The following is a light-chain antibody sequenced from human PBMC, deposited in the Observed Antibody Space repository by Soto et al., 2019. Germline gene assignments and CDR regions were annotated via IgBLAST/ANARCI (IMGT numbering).Light chain of an antibody. CDR1: QSVTTY. CDR2: DAS. CDR3: QQRSNWPWT. J-gene: IGKJ1*01. Sequence: ETVLTQSPATLSSSPRERVTLSCRASQSVTTYLAWYQHKPGQAPRLLIYDASHRATGISARFSGSGSGTDFTLTISSLEPEDFAVYYCQQRSNWPWTVGQGTKVDIK. V-gene: IGKV3-11*01.